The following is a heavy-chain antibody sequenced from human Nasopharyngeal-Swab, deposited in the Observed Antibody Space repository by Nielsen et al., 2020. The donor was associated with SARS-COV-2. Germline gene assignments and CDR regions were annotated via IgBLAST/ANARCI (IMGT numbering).Heavy chain of an antibody. CDR3: AREGRGSGYYYYMDV. J-gene: IGHJ6*03. CDR2: IIPIFGTA. Sequence: WVRQAPGQGLEWMGVIIPIFGTANYAQKFQGRVTITADKSTSTAYMELSSLRSEDTAVYYCAREGRGSGYYYYMDVWGKGTPLPVSS. D-gene: IGHD3-10*01. V-gene: IGHV1-69*06.